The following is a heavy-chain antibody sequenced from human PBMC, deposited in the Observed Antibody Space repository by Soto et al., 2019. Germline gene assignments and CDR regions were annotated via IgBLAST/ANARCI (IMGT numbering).Heavy chain of an antibody. J-gene: IGHJ4*02. CDR1: GFSFSSYG. V-gene: IGHV3-30*18. CDR2: ISYDGTDE. Sequence: QVQLVESGGGVVQPGRSLRLSCAASGFSFSSYGMHWVRQAPGKGLEWVAMISYDGTDEYYADSVKGRFTISRDNSKNAVSLQMNSLRAEDTAVYDGGKPESDWNAHFAYWGQGTLVTVSS. CDR3: GKPESDWNAHFAY. D-gene: IGHD1-1*01.